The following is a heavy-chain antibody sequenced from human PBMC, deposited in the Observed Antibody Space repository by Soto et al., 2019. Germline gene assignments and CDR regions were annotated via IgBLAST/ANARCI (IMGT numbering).Heavy chain of an antibody. V-gene: IGHV3-74*01. D-gene: IGHD3-3*01. CDR2: ISIDGSRT. CDR1: GVTVRIYG. CDR3: AKDGQSGFWSGYYLDV. Sequence: WWSLGLSCASSGVTVRIYGMHGLRQAPGKGLVWVSRISIDGSRTNYADSVKGRFTISRDNAKNTLYLQMNGLRAEDTAVYYCAKDGQSGFWSGYYLDVWGQGTTVTVSS. J-gene: IGHJ6*02.